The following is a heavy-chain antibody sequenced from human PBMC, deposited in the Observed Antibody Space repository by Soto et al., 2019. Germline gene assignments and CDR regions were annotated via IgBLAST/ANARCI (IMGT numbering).Heavy chain of an antibody. J-gene: IGHJ6*02. V-gene: IGHV5-10-1*01. Sequence: GESLKISCKGSGYSFTSYWISWVRQMPGKVLEWMGRIDPSDSYTNYSPSFQGHVTISADKSISTAYLQWRSLKASDTAMYYCASSNWNRDYYYYGMDVWGQGTTVTVSS. CDR1: GYSFTSYW. CDR3: ASSNWNRDYYYYGMDV. CDR2: IDPSDSYT. D-gene: IGHD1-20*01.